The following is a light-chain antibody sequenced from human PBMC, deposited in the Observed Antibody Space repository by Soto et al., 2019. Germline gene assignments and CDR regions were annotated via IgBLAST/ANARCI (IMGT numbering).Light chain of an antibody. Sequence: DIQMTQSPSSLSASVGDRVIITCQASQDISNYLNWYQQKQGKAPKLLIYDASNLETGVPSRFSGSGSGTDFTFTISSLQSEDIATYYCQQYDNLPLTFGGGTKVEIK. CDR3: QQYDNLPLT. V-gene: IGKV1-33*01. CDR2: DAS. CDR1: QDISNY. J-gene: IGKJ4*01.